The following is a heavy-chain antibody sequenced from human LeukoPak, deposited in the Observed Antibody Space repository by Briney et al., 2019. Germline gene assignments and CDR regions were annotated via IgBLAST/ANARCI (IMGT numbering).Heavy chain of an antibody. J-gene: IGHJ4*02. CDR2: IYYSGST. Sequence: PSETLSLTCTVSGASISSYYWSWIRQPPGKGLEWIGYIYYSGSTNYNPSLKSRVTISLDTSKNRFSLKVNSVSAADTAVYYCARLYGGYSYWNFDYWGQGTLVTVSS. CDR3: ARLYGGYSYWNFDY. CDR1: GASISSYY. V-gene: IGHV4-59*01. D-gene: IGHD5-18*01.